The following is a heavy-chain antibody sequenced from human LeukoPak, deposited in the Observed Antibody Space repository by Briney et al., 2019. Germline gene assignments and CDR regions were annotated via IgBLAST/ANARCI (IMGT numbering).Heavy chain of an antibody. CDR2: ISSSSTI. J-gene: IGHJ4*02. Sequence: GGSLRLSCAASGFTFSSYSMNWVRQAPGKGLEWVSYISSSSTIYYADSVKGRFTISRDNAKNSLYLQMNSLRDEDTAVYYCARKDHYYDSSGYYYYYFDYWGQGTLVTVSS. V-gene: IGHV3-48*02. CDR1: GFTFSSYS. CDR3: ARKDHYYDSSGYYYYYFDY. D-gene: IGHD3-22*01.